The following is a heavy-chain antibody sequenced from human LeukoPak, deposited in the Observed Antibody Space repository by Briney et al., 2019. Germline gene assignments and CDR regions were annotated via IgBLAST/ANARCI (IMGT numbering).Heavy chain of an antibody. CDR2: IYHSGSP. CDR3: ASIVCRSNRFDP. V-gene: IGHV4-4*02. Sequence: SEALSLNCAVFGGPLSCSQWWSWVRPPPGKGVEWVGEIYHSGSPHYNPSLQSRVTMSVDKSKSQSYMKLNCVTAADTAVYYCASIVCRSNRFDPWGQGTLVTVSS. CDR1: GGPLSCSQW. D-gene: IGHD1-26*01. J-gene: IGHJ5*02.